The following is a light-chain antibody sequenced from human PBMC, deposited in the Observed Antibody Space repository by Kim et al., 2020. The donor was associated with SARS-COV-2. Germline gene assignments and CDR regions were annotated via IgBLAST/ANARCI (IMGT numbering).Light chain of an antibody. J-gene: IGLJ1*01. CDR3: CSYARTSYV. CDR1: SSDIGASEN. Sequence: PVQSVSIYCTGRSSDIGASENVSWYQQHPGKAHKLMFYQVSKRSSGVPDHFSGSKSGNAASLTVSGLQAEDEADYYCCSYARTSYVFGAGTKVTVL. V-gene: IGLV2-11*03. CDR2: QVS.